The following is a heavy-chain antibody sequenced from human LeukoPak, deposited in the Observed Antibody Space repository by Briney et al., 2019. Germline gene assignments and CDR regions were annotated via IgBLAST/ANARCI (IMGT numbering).Heavy chain of an antibody. CDR2: IKWDGGST. CDR3: ARGAGSSWYFYFDY. Sequence: GGSLRLSCAASGFTFDDHGMSWVRQVPGKGLEWVSGIKWDGGSTGYTDSVKGRFTISRDNAKNSLYLQMNSLRVEDTAVYHCARGAGSSWYFYFDYWGQGTLVTVSS. J-gene: IGHJ4*02. V-gene: IGHV3-20*01. D-gene: IGHD6-13*01. CDR1: GFTFDDHG.